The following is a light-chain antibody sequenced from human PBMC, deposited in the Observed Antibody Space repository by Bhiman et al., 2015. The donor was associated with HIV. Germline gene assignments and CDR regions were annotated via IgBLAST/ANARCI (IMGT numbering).Light chain of an antibody. J-gene: IGLJ1*01. V-gene: IGLV1-40*01. CDR2: DNT. Sequence: QSVLTQPPSVSGAPGQRVTISCTGSSSNIGTDSGVHWYQQIPGEAPKLIIYDNTQRPSGVSNRFSASKSGNTASLTVSGLQAEDEADYYCSSYTSSNTYVFGTGTKVTVL. CDR1: SSNIGTDSG. CDR3: SSYTSSNTYV.